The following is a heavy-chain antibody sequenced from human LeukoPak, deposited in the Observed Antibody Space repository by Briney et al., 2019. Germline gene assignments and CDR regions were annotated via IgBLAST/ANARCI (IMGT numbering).Heavy chain of an antibody. CDR2: IGESGDNT. Sequence: GGSLRLSCAASGVIVSSNYMSWVRQAPGKGLEWVSGIGESGDNTYYADSVKGRFTISRDTSKSTLYLQLNSLRAEDTAIYYCAKGIHSTGYYPFDYWGQGTLVTVSS. CDR3: AKGIHSTGYYPFDY. J-gene: IGHJ4*02. V-gene: IGHV3-53*01. D-gene: IGHD3-22*01. CDR1: GVIVSSNY.